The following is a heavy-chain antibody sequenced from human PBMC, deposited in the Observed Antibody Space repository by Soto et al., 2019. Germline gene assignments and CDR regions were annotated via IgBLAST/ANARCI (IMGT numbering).Heavy chain of an antibody. CDR2: ISSSSSYI. CDR3: ARVIVGATVDY. Sequence: VGSLRLSCAASGFTFSSYSMNWVRQAPGKGLEWVSSISSSSSYIYYADSVKGRFTISRDNAKNSLYLQMNSLRAEDTAVYYCARVIVGATVDYWGQGTLVTVSS. D-gene: IGHD1-26*01. J-gene: IGHJ4*02. CDR1: GFTFSSYS. V-gene: IGHV3-21*01.